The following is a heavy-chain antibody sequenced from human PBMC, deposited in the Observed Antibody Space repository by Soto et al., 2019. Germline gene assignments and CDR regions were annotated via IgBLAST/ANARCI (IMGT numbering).Heavy chain of an antibody. CDR2: ISYDGSNK. D-gene: IGHD3-16*01. CDR1: GFTFSSYA. J-gene: IGHJ5*02. V-gene: IGHV3-30-3*01. CDR3: ARDTPYDYVWGTFDP. Sequence: PGGSLRLSCAASGFTFSSYAMHWVRQAPGKGLERVAVISYDGSNKYYADSVKGRFTISRDNSKNTLYLQMNSLRAEDTAVYYCARDTPYDYVWGTFDPWGQGTLVTVSS.